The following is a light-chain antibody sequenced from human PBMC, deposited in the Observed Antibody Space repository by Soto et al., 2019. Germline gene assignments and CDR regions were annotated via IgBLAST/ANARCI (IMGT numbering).Light chain of an antibody. CDR1: QSVNTN. Sequence: ETVMTQSPATLSVSLGERVTLSCRASQSVNTNLAWYQQKPGQAPRLLIYGASIRATGVPARFSGSGSGTDFTLPTAGLRLENFEFFFFQNYKNGLPVTFGGGTRWRSN. J-gene: IGKJ4*01. V-gene: IGKV3-15*01. CDR2: GAS. CDR3: QNYKNGLPVT.